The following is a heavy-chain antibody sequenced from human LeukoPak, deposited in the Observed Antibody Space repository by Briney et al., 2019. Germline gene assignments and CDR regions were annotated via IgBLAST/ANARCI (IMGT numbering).Heavy chain of an antibody. CDR2: ISYDGSNK. D-gene: IGHD3-10*01. Sequence: PGGSLRLSCAAPGFTFSSYGMHWVRQAPGKGLEWVAVISYDGSNKYYADSVKGRFTISRDNSKNTLYLQMNSLRAEDTAVYYCATALLWFGEMEMGDYWGQGTLVTVSS. CDR3: ATALLWFGEMEMGDY. J-gene: IGHJ4*02. V-gene: IGHV3-30*03. CDR1: GFTFSSYG.